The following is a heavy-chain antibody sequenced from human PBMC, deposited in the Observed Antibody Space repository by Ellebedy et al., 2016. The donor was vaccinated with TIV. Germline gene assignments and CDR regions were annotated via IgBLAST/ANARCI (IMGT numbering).Heavy chain of an antibody. D-gene: IGHD5-18*01. V-gene: IGHV4-34*01. Sequence: MPGGSLRLSCAVYGGSFSGYYWSWIRQPPGKGLEWIGEINHSGSTNYNPSLKSRVTMSVDTSKNQFSLKLRSVTASDTAVYYCARWDREFSYGSPFFDRWGQGTLVTVSS. CDR2: INHSGST. CDR3: ARWDREFSYGSPFFDR. CDR1: GGSFSGYY. J-gene: IGHJ4*02.